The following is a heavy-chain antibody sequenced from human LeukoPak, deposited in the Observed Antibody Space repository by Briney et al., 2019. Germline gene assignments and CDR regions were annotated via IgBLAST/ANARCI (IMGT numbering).Heavy chain of an antibody. J-gene: IGHJ4*02. D-gene: IGHD3-10*01. CDR2: INHSGST. CDR1: GGSITNYY. CDR3: ASRGTHYYFDY. V-gene: IGHV4-34*01. Sequence: PSETLSLTCTVSGGSITNYYWSWIRQPPGKGLEWIGEINHSGSTNYNPSLKSRVTMSVDTSKNQFSLKLSSVTAADTAVYYCASRGTHYYFDYRGQGTLVTVSS.